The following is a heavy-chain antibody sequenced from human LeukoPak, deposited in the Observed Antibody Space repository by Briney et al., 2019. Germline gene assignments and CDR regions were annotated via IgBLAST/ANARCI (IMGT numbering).Heavy chain of an antibody. D-gene: IGHD4-11*01. V-gene: IGHV1-2*02. Sequence: ASVKVSCKASVYTFTDYYIHWMRQAPGQGLEWMGWINPNSGATNYAQKFQGRVTMTRVTSIRTAYMELTILRSDDTAVYYCASVYSAKDLAQLDYWGQGTLVTVSS. CDR2: INPNSGAT. CDR1: VYTFTDYY. J-gene: IGHJ4*02. CDR3: ASVYSAKDLAQLDY.